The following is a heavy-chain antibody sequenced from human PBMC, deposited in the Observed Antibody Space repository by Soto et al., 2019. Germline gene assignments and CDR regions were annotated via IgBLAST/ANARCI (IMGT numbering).Heavy chain of an antibody. D-gene: IGHD6-6*01. J-gene: IGHJ4*02. V-gene: IGHV3-7*04. CDR3: ARVPRLLDY. Sequence: VGSLRLSCAASGFIFSGSWMNWVRQAPGKGLEWVAYINVDGRETNYVDSVMGRFTISRDNAKNSLYLQMNSLRAEDTAVYYCARVPRLLDYWGQGALVTVSS. CDR1: GFIFSGSW. CDR2: INVDGRET.